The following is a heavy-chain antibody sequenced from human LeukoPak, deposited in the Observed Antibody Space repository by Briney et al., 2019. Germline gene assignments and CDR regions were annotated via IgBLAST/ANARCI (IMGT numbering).Heavy chain of an antibody. D-gene: IGHD2-15*01. CDR2: IFYSGNT. J-gene: IGHJ4*02. Sequence: SETLSLTCTVSGGSISCGDYYWSWICQPPGKGLKWIGYIFYSGNTYYNPSLKSRVPISVDTSKNQFSLKLSSVTAADTAVYYCARGGVGSYYFDYWGQGTLVTASS. V-gene: IGHV4-30-4*02. CDR3: ARGGVGSYYFDY. CDR1: GGSISCGDYY.